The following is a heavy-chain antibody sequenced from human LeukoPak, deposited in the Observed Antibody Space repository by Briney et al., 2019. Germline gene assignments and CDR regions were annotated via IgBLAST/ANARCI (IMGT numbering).Heavy chain of an antibody. Sequence: PGRSLRLSCAASGFTFDDYSMHWVRQAPGEGLEWGSGISWDSRSIDYAGSVKGRFTISRDNAKTSLYLQMNSLRAEDTALYYCAKEPDSSGFLDYWGQGTLVTVSS. CDR3: AKEPDSSGFLDY. D-gene: IGHD6-19*01. V-gene: IGHV3-9*01. CDR2: ISWDSRSI. CDR1: GFTFDDYS. J-gene: IGHJ4*02.